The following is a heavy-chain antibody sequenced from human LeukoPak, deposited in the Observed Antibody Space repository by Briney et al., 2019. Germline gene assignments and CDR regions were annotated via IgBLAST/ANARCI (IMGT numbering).Heavy chain of an antibody. CDR3: ASAPDLPPLDY. V-gene: IGHV3-66*02. Sequence: PGGSLRLSCAASGFTVSSNYMSWVRQAPGKGLEWVSVIYSGGSTYYADSVKGRFTISRDNSKNTLYLQMNSLRAEDTAVYYCASAPDLPPLDYWGQGTLVTVSS. CDR1: GFTVSSNY. CDR2: IYSGGST. J-gene: IGHJ4*02. D-gene: IGHD1-14*01.